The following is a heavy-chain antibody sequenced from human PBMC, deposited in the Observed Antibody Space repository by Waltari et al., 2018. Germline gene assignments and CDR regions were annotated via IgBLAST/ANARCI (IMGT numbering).Heavy chain of an antibody. J-gene: IGHJ3*02. CDR3: ARIKPLGSERAFDI. V-gene: IGHV5-51*03. D-gene: IGHD1-1*01. Sequence: EVQLVQSGAEGKKPGESLKISCKGYGYSFTSYWIGWVRQMPGKGLEWMGIIYPGDSDTRYSPSFQGQVTISKDTSKNQVVLTMTNMDPVDTATYYCARIKPLGSERAFDIWGQGTMVTVSS. CDR1: GYSFTSYW. CDR2: IYPGDSDT.